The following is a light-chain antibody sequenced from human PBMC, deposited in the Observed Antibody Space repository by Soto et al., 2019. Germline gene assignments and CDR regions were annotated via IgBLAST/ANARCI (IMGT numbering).Light chain of an antibody. CDR1: QSVDSY. CDR3: QQRRNWPLT. J-gene: IGKJ4*01. V-gene: IGKV3-11*01. CDR2: DVS. Sequence: EIVLTQSPATLSLSPGERATLSCRASQSVDSYLTWYQQKPGQAPRLLIYDVSKRATGIPVRFSGSGSGTDFTLTISSLEPEDVAIYYCQQRRNWPLTFGGGTKVETK.